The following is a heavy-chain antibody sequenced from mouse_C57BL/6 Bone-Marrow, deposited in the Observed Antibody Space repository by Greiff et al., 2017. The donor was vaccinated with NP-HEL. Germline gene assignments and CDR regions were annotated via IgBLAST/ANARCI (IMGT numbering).Heavy chain of an antibody. CDR3: ARMGLSYYSNWGYFDV. V-gene: IGHV1-81*01. CDR2: IYPRSGNT. J-gene: IGHJ1*03. CDR1: GYTFTSYG. Sequence: QVQLQQSGAELARPGASVKLSCKASGYTFTSYGISWVKQRTGQGLEWIGEIYPRSGNTYYNEKFKGKATLTADTSSSTAYMELRSLTSEDSAVYFCARMGLSYYSNWGYFDVWGTGTTVTVSS. D-gene: IGHD2-5*01.